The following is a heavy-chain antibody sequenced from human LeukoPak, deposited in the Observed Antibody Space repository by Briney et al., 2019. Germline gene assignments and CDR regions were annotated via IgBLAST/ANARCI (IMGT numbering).Heavy chain of an antibody. V-gene: IGHV1-69*04. Sequence: EASVKVSCKASGGTFSSYAISWVRQAPGQGLEWMGRIIPILGIANYAQKFQGRVTITADKSTSTAYMELRSLRSEDTAVYYCASNSGLSSGWYDYWGQGTLVTVSS. J-gene: IGHJ4*02. D-gene: IGHD6-19*01. CDR3: ASNSGLSSGWYDY. CDR1: GGTFSSYA. CDR2: IIPILGIA.